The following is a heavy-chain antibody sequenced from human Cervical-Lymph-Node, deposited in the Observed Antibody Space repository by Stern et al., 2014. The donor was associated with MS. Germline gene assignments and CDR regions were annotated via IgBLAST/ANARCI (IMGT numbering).Heavy chain of an antibody. CDR1: GGSISSGGYY. V-gene: IGHV4-31*03. CDR3: ARYCSGGSCYSDAFDI. Sequence: VQLVQSGPGLVKPSQTLSLTCTVSGGSISSGGYYWSWIRQHPGKGLEWIGYIYYSGSTYYNPSLKSRVTISVDTSKNQFSLKLSSVTAADTAVYYCARYCSGGSCYSDAFDIWGQGTMVTVSS. J-gene: IGHJ3*02. CDR2: IYYSGST. D-gene: IGHD2-15*01.